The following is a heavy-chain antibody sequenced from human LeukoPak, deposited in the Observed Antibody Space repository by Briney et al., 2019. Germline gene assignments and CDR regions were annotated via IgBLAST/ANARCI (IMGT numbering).Heavy chain of an antibody. CDR3: AKRGGYGYFDY. Sequence: GGSLRLSCAASGFTLTSYAMGWVRQAPGKGLEWVSVISGSGSTTYYADSVKGRYTISRDNSKNTLYLQMNSLRAEDTAVYYCAKRGGYGYFDYWGQGTLVTVSS. J-gene: IGHJ4*02. V-gene: IGHV3-23*01. D-gene: IGHD3-22*01. CDR1: GFTLTSYA. CDR2: ISGSGSTT.